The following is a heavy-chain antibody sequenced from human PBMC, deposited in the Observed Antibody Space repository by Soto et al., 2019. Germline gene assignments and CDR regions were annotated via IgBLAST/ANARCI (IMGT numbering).Heavy chain of an antibody. V-gene: IGHV4-39*01. CDR1: GGSISSNSYY. Sequence: SETLSLTCTVSGGSISSNSYYWDWIRQPPGKGLEWIGSMYYSGATYHNPSLQSRVTISVDTSKNQFSLHLSSVTAADTAVYYCARHAAYDSVWGKSDGSDYWGQGTLVTAPQ. CDR2: MYYSGAT. CDR3: ARHAAYDSVWGKSDGSDY. J-gene: IGHJ4*02. D-gene: IGHD3-16*01.